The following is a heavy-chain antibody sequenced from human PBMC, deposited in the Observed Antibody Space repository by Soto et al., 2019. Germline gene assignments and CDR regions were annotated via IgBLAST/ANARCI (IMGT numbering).Heavy chain of an antibody. CDR3: ARVFSNNYDY. V-gene: IGHV3-23*01. Sequence: PGGSLRLSCAASGFTFSTYAMNWVRQAPGKGLEWVSALTDSGGRTYYAESVKGRFTISRDNSRNTLSLQMNGLRVEDTAIYYCARVFSNNYDYWGQGTLVTVSA. J-gene: IGHJ4*02. CDR1: GFTFSTYA. CDR2: LTDSGGRT.